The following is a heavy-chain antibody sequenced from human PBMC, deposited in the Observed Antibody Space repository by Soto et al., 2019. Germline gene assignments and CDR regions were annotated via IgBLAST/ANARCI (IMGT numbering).Heavy chain of an antibody. CDR2: IWYDGSNK. J-gene: IGHJ4*02. CDR3: ARDKAYYDSSGRYDY. V-gene: IGHV3-33*01. CDR1: GFTFSSYG. Sequence: GGSLRLSCAASGFTFSSYGMHWVRQAPGKGLEWVAVIWYDGSNKYYADSVKGRFTISRDNSKNTLYLQMNSLRAEDTAVYYCARDKAYYDSSGRYDYWGQGTLVTVS. D-gene: IGHD3-22*01.